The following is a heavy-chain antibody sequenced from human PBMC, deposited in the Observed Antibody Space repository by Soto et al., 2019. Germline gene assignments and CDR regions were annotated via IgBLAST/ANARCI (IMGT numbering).Heavy chain of an antibody. Sequence: ASVKVSCKASGYTFTSYAMHWVRQAPGQRLEWMGWINAGNGNTKYSQKFQGRVTITRDTSASKAYMELSSLRADDTAVDYCAPVPQGWLLKDYYYGMDVWGQGILVTVSS. CDR3: APVPQGWLLKDYYYGMDV. CDR1: GYTFTSYA. J-gene: IGHJ6*02. CDR2: INAGNGNT. V-gene: IGHV1-3*01. D-gene: IGHD5-12*01.